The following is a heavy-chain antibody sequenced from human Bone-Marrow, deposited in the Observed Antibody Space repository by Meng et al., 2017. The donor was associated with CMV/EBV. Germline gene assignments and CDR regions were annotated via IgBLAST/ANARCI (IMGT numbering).Heavy chain of an antibody. J-gene: IGHJ6*02. Sequence: GESLKISCAASGFTFSSYAMSWVRQAPGKGLEWVSAISGSGGSTYYADSVKGRFTISRDNSKNTLYLQMNSLRAEDTAVYYCARDLFHSSALAGYYYYYYGMDVWGQGTTVTVSS. CDR3: ARDLFHSSALAGYYYYYYGMDV. CDR1: GFTFSSYA. CDR2: ISGSGGST. D-gene: IGHD6-6*01. V-gene: IGHV3-23*01.